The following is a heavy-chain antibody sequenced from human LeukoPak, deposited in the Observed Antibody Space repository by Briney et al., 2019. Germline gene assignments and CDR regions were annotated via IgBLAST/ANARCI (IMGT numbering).Heavy chain of an antibody. V-gene: IGHV3-66*01. CDR2: IYSGGST. Sequence: GGSLRLSCAASEFSVGSNYMTWVRQAPGKGLEWVSLIYSGGSTYYADSVKGRFTISRDNSKNTLYLQMNSLRAEDTAVYYCAKVLYYYDSSGYSNFDYWGQGTLVTVSS. D-gene: IGHD3-22*01. J-gene: IGHJ4*02. CDR3: AKVLYYYDSSGYSNFDY. CDR1: EFSVGSNY.